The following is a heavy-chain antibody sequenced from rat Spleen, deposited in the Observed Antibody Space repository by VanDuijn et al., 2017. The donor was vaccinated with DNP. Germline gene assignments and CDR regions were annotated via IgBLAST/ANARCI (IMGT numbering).Heavy chain of an antibody. Sequence: EVQLVESGGGLVQPGRSLKCSCAASGFTFSNYGMAWVRQAPTKGLEWVASITNSGGSAYYRDSVKGRFTISRDNAKSTLYLQMDSLRSADTATYYCARDLHFGYNYAFDYWGQGVMVSVSS. V-gene: IGHV5S13*01. CDR2: ITNSGGSA. CDR3: ARDLHFGYNYAFDY. D-gene: IGHD1-4*01. J-gene: IGHJ2*01. CDR1: GFTFSNYG.